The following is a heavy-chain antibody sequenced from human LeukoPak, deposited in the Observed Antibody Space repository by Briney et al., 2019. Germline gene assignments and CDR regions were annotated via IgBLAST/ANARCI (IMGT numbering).Heavy chain of an antibody. CDR2: ITWDGAII. CDR3: AKPFGSISSRSVYFDY. V-gene: IGHV3-43*01. CDR1: GFTFEDYT. Sequence: GGSLRLSCAASGFTFEDYTMHWVCQAPGKGLEWVSLITWDGAIIYYADSVKGRFTISRDNSKNSLYLQMNSLRTEDAALYYCAKPFGSISSRSVYFDYWGQGTLVTVSS. J-gene: IGHJ4*02. D-gene: IGHD3-3*01.